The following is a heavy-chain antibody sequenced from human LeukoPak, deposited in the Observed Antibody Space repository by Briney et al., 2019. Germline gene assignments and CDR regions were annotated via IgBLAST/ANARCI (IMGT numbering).Heavy chain of an antibody. CDR3: ATGKVFPTYDFWSGPIDY. J-gene: IGHJ4*02. CDR2: LYYNGST. Sequence: PSETLSLTCTVSGGSFSSSRHSWTWVRQPPGKGLVWIGILYYNGSTFYNPSLKSRFTISVDTSKNQFSLKLSSVTAADFAVYYCATGKVFPTYDFWSGPIDYWGQGTLVTVSS. CDR1: GGSFSSSRHS. D-gene: IGHD3-3*01. V-gene: IGHV4-39*07.